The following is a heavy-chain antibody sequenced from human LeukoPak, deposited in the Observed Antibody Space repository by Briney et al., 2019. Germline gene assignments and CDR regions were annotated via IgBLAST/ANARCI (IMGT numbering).Heavy chain of an antibody. CDR1: GFTFSIYA. CDR3: AKLRYTLTAGAFDI. CDR2: ISGSGGST. V-gene: IGHV3-23*01. Sequence: GGSLRISCAVSGFTFSIYAMSWVRQAPGKGLEWVSAISGSGGSTYYADSVKGRFTISRDNSKNTLYLQMNSLRADDTAVYYCAKLRYTLTAGAFDIWGQGTMVTVSS. D-gene: IGHD3-9*01. J-gene: IGHJ3*02.